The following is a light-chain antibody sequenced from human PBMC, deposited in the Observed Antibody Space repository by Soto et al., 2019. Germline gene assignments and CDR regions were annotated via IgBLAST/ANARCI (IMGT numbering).Light chain of an antibody. Sequence: ELVMTQSPATLSVSPGERATLSCRASQSVSSNLAWYQQKPCQAPRLLIYGASNRATCFPARFSGRGSGTEFTLTISSLQSEDFAVYYCPQYNNFPPWTFGHGNKVEIK. J-gene: IGKJ1*01. CDR1: QSVSSN. CDR3: PQYNNFPPWT. V-gene: IGKV3-15*01. CDR2: GAS.